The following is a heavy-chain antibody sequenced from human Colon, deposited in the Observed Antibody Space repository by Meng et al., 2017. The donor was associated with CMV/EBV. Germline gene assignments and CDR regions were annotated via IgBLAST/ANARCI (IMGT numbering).Heavy chain of an antibody. Sequence: GESLKISCAASGFTFSNYAMHWVRQAPGKGLDWVANVNQDGSEKYYVDSLKGRFAISRDNAKNSLYLQMNSLRAEDTAVYYCARGLRFLEWLRPYYFDYWGQGTLVTVSS. V-gene: IGHV3-7*03. D-gene: IGHD3-3*01. CDR1: GFTFSNYA. J-gene: IGHJ4*02. CDR2: VNQDGSEK. CDR3: ARGLRFLEWLRPYYFDY.